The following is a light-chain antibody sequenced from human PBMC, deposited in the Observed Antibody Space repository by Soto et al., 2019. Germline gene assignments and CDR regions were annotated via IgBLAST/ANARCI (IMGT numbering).Light chain of an antibody. Sequence: EIVLTQSPGTLSLSPGERATLSCRASQSVSSSYLAWYQQKPGQAPRLLIYDTSSRATGIPDRFSGSGSGTDFILAISRLEPEDFAVYYCQQCGSSPSFGQGTKVEL. J-gene: IGKJ1*01. V-gene: IGKV3-20*01. CDR3: QQCGSSPS. CDR2: DTS. CDR1: QSVSSSY.